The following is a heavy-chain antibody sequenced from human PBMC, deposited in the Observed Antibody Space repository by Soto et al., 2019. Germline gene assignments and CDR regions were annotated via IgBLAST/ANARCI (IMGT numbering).Heavy chain of an antibody. CDR2: ISGSGDST. Sequence: GSLRLSCAASGFTFSSYAMSWARQAPGKGLEWVSGISGSGDSTYYADSVKGRFTISRDNSKNTLYLQMNSLRAEDTAVYYCAKGVPGIAVAGTGYFQHWGQGTLVTVSS. J-gene: IGHJ1*01. D-gene: IGHD6-19*01. V-gene: IGHV3-23*01. CDR1: GFTFSSYA. CDR3: AKGVPGIAVAGTGYFQH.